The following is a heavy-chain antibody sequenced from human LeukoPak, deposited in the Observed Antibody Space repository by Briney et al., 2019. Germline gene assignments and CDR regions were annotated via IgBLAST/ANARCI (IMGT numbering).Heavy chain of an antibody. J-gene: IGHJ4*02. V-gene: IGHV4-59*01. CDR1: GGSISSYY. Sequence: SETLSLTCTVSGGSISSYYWSWIRQPPGKGLEWIGYSFISGSTNYNPSLKSRVTISLDTSKNQFSLRLNSVTAADTAVYYCARGGLSSGWYGWGQGTLVTVSS. CDR3: ARGGLSSGWYG. D-gene: IGHD6-19*01. CDR2: SFISGST.